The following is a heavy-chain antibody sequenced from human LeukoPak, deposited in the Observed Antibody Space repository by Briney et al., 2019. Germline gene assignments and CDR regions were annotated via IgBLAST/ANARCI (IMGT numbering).Heavy chain of an antibody. Sequence: ASVKVSCKASGYTFTSYGISWVRQAPGQGLEWMGWISAYNGNTNYAQKLQGRVTMTTDTSTSTAYTELRSLRSDDTAVYYCATAYSSGWRLDAFDIWGQGTMVTVSS. CDR2: ISAYNGNT. J-gene: IGHJ3*02. V-gene: IGHV1-18*01. D-gene: IGHD6-19*01. CDR3: ATAYSSGWRLDAFDI. CDR1: GYTFTSYG.